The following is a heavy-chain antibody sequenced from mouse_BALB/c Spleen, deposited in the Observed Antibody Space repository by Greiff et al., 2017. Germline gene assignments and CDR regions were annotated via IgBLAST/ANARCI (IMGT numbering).Heavy chain of an antibody. CDR2: ISSGGSYT. CDR3: ARQGAVVATNFDY. J-gene: IGHJ2*01. CDR1: GFTFSSYG. Sequence: EVKLVESGGDLVKPGGSLKLSCAASGFTFSSYGMSWVRQTPDKRLEWVATISSGGSYTYYPDSVKGRFTISIDNAKNTLYLQMSSLKSEDTAMYYCARQGAVVATNFDYWGQGTTLTVSS. D-gene: IGHD1-1*01. V-gene: IGHV5-6*01.